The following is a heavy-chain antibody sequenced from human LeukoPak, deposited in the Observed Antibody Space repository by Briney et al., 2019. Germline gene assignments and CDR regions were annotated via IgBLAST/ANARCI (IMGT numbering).Heavy chain of an antibody. CDR3: ARGQVQYRWAYYFDY. Sequence: ASVKVSXKASGYTFTSYGISWMRQAPGQGLEWMGWISAYNGNTKYAQKLQGRVTMTTDTSTSTAYMELRSLRSDDTAVYYCARGQVQYRWAYYFDYWGQGTLVTVSS. V-gene: IGHV1-18*01. J-gene: IGHJ4*02. CDR2: ISAYNGNT. D-gene: IGHD4-11*01. CDR1: GYTFTSYG.